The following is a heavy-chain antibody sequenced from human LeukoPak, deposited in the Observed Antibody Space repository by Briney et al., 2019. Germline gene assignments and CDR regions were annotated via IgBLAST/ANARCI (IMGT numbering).Heavy chain of an antibody. CDR2: ISGSGGST. V-gene: IGHV3-23*01. J-gene: IGHJ6*02. CDR3: AKGPDITIFGVVIIPLDGMDV. D-gene: IGHD3-3*01. Sequence: GASLRLSCAASGFTFSSYAMSWVRQAPGKGLEWVSAISGSGGSTYYADSVKGRFTISRDNSKNTLYLQMNSLRAEDTAVYYCAKGPDITIFGVVIIPLDGMDVWGQGTTVTVSS. CDR1: GFTFSSYA.